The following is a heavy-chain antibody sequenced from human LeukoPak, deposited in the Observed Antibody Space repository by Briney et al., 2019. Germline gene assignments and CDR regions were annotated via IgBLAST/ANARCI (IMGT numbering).Heavy chain of an antibody. CDR3: ARNRVYYYDTSAYVDDGSDI. Sequence: GESLKISCKGSGYSFTSYWIGWVRQMPGKGLEWMGIIYPGDSDTRYSPSFQGQVTISADKSMSTAYLQWSSLKATDTAMYYCARNRVYYYDTSAYVDDGSDIWGQGTKVTVSS. V-gene: IGHV5-51*01. J-gene: IGHJ3*02. CDR1: GYSFTSYW. D-gene: IGHD3-22*01. CDR2: IYPGDSDT.